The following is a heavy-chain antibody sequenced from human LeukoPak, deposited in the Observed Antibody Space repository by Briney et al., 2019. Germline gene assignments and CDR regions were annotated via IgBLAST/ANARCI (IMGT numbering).Heavy chain of an antibody. CDR3: AKGGYDYIEVGYFDY. Sequence: PGGSLRLSCAASGFTFSNYAMSWVRQSPGKGLEWVSTVMGSVVRTFYADSVKGRFTISRDNSKNTLYLQMNSLRAEDTAVYYCAKGGYDYIEVGYFDYWGQGILVTVSS. J-gene: IGHJ4*02. CDR2: VMGSVVRT. V-gene: IGHV3-23*01. D-gene: IGHD5-12*01. CDR1: GFTFSNYA.